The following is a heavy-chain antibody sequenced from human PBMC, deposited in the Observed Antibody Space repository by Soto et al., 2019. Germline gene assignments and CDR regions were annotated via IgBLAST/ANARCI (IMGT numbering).Heavy chain of an antibody. D-gene: IGHD2-2*01. J-gene: IGHJ5*02. CDR1: GYSFTSYW. CDR2: IDPSDSYT. CDR3: ARLFTGSTCCYSCYNWFDP. V-gene: IGHV5-10-1*01. Sequence: PGESLKISWKGSGYSFTSYWISLVRQMPGKGLEWMGRIDPSDSYTNYSPSFQGHVTISADKSISTAYLQWSSLKASDTAMYYCARLFTGSTCCYSCYNWFDPWGQGTLVTVSS.